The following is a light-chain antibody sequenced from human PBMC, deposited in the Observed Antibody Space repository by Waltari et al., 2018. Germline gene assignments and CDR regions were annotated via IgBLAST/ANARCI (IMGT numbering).Light chain of an antibody. CDR2: EVT. CDR1: SRDVGGYNY. V-gene: IGLV2-8*01. J-gene: IGLJ2*01. Sequence: QSALSQPPSASGSPGQSVTISCPGTSRDVGGYNYSSCYQQHPAKAPKFVIYEVTNRPSGVPDRFSGSKSGNTASLTVSGLQAEDEADYYCSSYAGSNIVVFGGGTKLTVL. CDR3: SSYAGSNIVV.